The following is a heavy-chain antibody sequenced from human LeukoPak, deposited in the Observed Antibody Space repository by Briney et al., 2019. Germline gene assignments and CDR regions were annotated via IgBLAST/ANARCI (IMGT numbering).Heavy chain of an antibody. CDR3: AKVLSIVVVPAAPREAFDI. D-gene: IGHD2-2*01. CDR1: GFTFSSYA. Sequence: GGSLRLSCAASGFTFSSYAMSWVRQAPGKGLEWVSAISGSGGSAYYADSVKGRFTISRDNSKNTLYLQMNSLRAEDTAVYYCAKVLSIVVVPAAPREAFDIWGQGTMVTVSS. CDR2: ISGSGGSA. J-gene: IGHJ3*02. V-gene: IGHV3-23*01.